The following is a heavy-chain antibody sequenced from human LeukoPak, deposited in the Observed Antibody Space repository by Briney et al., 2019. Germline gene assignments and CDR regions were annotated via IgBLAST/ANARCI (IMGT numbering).Heavy chain of an antibody. CDR3: ARCTYDFWSGYSSYFDY. Sequence: SETLSLTCTVSGYSISSGYYWGWIRQPPGKGLEWIGSIYHSGSTYYNPSLKSRVTISVDTSKNQFSLKLSSVTAADTAVYYCARCTYDFWSGYSSYFDYWGQGTLVTVSS. J-gene: IGHJ4*02. V-gene: IGHV4-38-2*02. CDR1: GYSISSGYY. CDR2: IYHSGST. D-gene: IGHD3-3*01.